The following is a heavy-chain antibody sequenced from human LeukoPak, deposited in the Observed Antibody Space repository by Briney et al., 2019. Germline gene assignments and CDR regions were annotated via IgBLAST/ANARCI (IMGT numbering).Heavy chain of an antibody. CDR2: IDHRGDT. V-gene: IGHV4-34*01. J-gene: IGHJ4*03. CDR3: ARGATISETGYFDF. CDR1: GGSFSRYY. D-gene: IGHD5-24*01. Sequence: SETLSLTCAVYGGSFSRYYWSWIRQSPGKGLEWIAEIDHRGDTNYNPSVRSRVTISVDTSKNQFSLRVKSLSAADTAVYYCARGATISETGYFDFWGQGTLVTVSS.